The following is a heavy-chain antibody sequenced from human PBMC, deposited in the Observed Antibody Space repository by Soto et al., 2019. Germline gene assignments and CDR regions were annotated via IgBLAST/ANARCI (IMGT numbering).Heavy chain of an antibody. D-gene: IGHD3-3*01. CDR1: GYTFTSYD. CDR2: MNPNSGNT. Sequence: ASVKVSCKASGYTFTSYDINWVRQATGQGLEWMGWMNPNSGNTGYAQNFQGRVTMTTDTSTTTAHMELSSLRSDDTAVYYCARVIIIFGVANLGSYFDDWGQGSRVTVSS. CDR3: ARVIIIFGVANLGSYFDD. V-gene: IGHV1-8*01. J-gene: IGHJ4*02.